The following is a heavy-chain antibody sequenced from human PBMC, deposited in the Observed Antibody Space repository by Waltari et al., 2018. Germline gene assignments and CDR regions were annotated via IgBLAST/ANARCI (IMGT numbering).Heavy chain of an antibody. CDR2: IIPIFGTA. J-gene: IGHJ3*02. D-gene: IGHD5-12*01. CDR1: GGTFSSYA. V-gene: IGHV1-69*01. Sequence: QVQLVQSGAEVKKPGSSVQVSCKASGGTFSSYAISWVRQAPGQGLERMGGIIPIFGTANYAQKFQGRVTITADESTSTAYMERSSLRSEDTAVYYCARGGSARWLQLSDAFDIWGQGTMVTVSS. CDR3: ARGGSARWLQLSDAFDI.